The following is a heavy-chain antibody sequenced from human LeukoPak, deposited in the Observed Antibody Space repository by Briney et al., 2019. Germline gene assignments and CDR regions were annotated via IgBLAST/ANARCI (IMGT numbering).Heavy chain of an antibody. CDR3: ASGYSGHANWFDP. D-gene: IGHD5-12*01. Sequence: PGGSLSLSCAASGFTFSSFWMSWVRQAPGKGLEWVANIKQDGSEKYYVDSVKGRFTISRDNAKNSMYLQMNSLRAEDTAVYYCASGYSGHANWFDPWGQGTLATVSS. J-gene: IGHJ5*02. CDR2: IKQDGSEK. V-gene: IGHV3-7*02. CDR1: GFTFSSFW.